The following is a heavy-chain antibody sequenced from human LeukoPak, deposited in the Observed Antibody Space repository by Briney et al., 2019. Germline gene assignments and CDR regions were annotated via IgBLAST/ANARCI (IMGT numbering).Heavy chain of an antibody. V-gene: IGHV4-4*07. CDR2: IYTSGST. Sequence: SETLSLTCAVYGGSFSGYYWSWIRQPPGKGLEWIGRIYTSGSTNYNPSLKSRVTMSVDTSKNQFSLKLSSVTAADTAVYYCARDVLYYYGSGSYYDRFGYWGQGTLVTVSS. D-gene: IGHD3-10*01. CDR3: ARDVLYYYGSGSYYDRFGY. CDR1: GGSFSGYY. J-gene: IGHJ4*02.